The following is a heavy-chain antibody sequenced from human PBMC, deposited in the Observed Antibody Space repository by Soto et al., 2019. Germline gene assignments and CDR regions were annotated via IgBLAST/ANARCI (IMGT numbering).Heavy chain of an antibody. D-gene: IGHD3-22*01. J-gene: IGHJ3*02. Sequence: GASVKVSCKASGYTFTSYYMHWVRQAPGQGLEWMGIINPSGGSTSYAQKFQVRVTMTRDPSTSTVYMELSSLRSEDTAVYYCARWGAYYYDSSGLLSIHAFDIWGQGTMVTVSS. CDR2: INPSGGST. CDR3: ARWGAYYYDSSGLLSIHAFDI. V-gene: IGHV1-46*01. CDR1: GYTFTSYY.